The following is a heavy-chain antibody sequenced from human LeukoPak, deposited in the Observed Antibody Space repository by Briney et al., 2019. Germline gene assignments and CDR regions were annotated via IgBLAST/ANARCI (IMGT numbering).Heavy chain of an antibody. V-gene: IGHV4-38-2*02. D-gene: IGHD2-2*01. CDR3: ARGVPADAFDI. CDR1: GYSISSGYY. CDR2: IYHSGST. J-gene: IGHJ3*02. Sequence: SGTLSLTCTVSGYSISSGYYWGWIRQPPGKGLEWIGSIYHSGSTYYNPSLKSRVTISVDTSKNQFSLKLSSVTAADTAVYYCARGVPADAFDIWGQGTMVTVSS.